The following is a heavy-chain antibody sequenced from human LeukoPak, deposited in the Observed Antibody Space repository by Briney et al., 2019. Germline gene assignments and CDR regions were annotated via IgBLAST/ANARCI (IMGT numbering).Heavy chain of an antibody. CDR1: GGTFSSYA. CDR2: IIPILCIA. CDR3: ARDAADQEYFDY. V-gene: IGHV1-69*04. J-gene: IGHJ4*02. Sequence: GASVKVSCKATGGTFSSYAISWVRQAPGQGLEWMGRIIPILCIANYAQKFQGRVTITADKSTSTAYMELSSLRSEDTAVYYCARDAADQEYFDYWGQGTLVTVSS. D-gene: IGHD2-15*01.